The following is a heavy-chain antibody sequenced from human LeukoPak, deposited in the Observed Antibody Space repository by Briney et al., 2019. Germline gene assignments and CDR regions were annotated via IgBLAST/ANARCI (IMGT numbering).Heavy chain of an antibody. J-gene: IGHJ4*02. CDR2: ISGGGST. D-gene: IGHD6-19*01. Sequence: GGSLRLSCAASGFTVSSNDMSWVRQAPGKGLEWVSVISGGGSTYYADSVKGRFTISRDNSKNTLYLQMNSLRAEDTAVYYCARAPGGWYYFDYWGQGTLVTVSS. CDR1: GFTVSSND. CDR3: ARAPGGWYYFDY. V-gene: IGHV3-66*01.